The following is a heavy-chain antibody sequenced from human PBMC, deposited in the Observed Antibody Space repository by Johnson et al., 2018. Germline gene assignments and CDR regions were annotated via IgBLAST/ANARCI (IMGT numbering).Heavy chain of an antibody. CDR2: ISARGTEI. J-gene: IGHJ3*02. Sequence: VQLVQSGGGLVQPGWSLRLACAASGFTFSGFAMNWVRQAPGKGLEWVSAISARGTEIYYADSVKGRFTISRDNSENSLYLQLNTRRAEDTAIYYCAKNLEVVLWFEGVGAFDIWGQGTMVTVSS. CDR1: GFTFSGFA. CDR3: AKNLEVVLWFEGVGAFDI. V-gene: IGHV3-23*04. D-gene: IGHD3-10*01.